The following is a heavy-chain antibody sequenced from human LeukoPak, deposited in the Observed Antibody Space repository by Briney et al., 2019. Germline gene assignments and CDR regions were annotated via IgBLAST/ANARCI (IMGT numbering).Heavy chain of an antibody. CDR2: IHTSGSVI. V-gene: IGHV3-48*03. CDR3: AREFGSGSRHDVFDI. J-gene: IGHJ3*02. D-gene: IGHD3-10*01. Sequence: PGGSLRLSCAASGFTFSSYEMNWVRQAPGKGLEWVSYIHTSGSVIHYADSVKGRFTISRDNAKNSLYLQMNSLRAEDTAVYYCAREFGSGSRHDVFDIWGQGTVVTVSS. CDR1: GFTFSSYE.